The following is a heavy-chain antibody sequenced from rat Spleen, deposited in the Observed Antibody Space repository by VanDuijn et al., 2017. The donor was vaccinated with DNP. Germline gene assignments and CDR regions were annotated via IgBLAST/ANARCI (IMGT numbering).Heavy chain of an antibody. CDR1: GFTFSNYY. Sequence: EVQLVESGGGLVQPGRSLKLSCAASGFTFSNYYMAWVRQAPKKGLEWVASISYDGGSTYYRDSVKGRFTISRDNAKGILFLQMDSLRSEDTATYYCARHFDYFDYWGQGVMVTVSS. CDR2: ISYDGGST. J-gene: IGHJ2*01. CDR3: ARHFDYFDY. V-gene: IGHV5-7*01.